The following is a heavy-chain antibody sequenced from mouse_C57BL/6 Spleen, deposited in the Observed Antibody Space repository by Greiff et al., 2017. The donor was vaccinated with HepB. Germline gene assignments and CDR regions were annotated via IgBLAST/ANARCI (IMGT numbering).Heavy chain of an antibody. D-gene: IGHD6-1*01. V-gene: IGHV1-63*01. CDR2: IYPGGGYT. CDR1: GYTFTNYW. J-gene: IGHJ4*01. CDR3: ARGDSLYAMDY. Sequence: QVQLQQSGAELVRPGTSVKMSCKASGYTFTNYWIGWAKQRPGHGLEWIGDIYPGGGYTNYNEKFKGKATLTADKSSSTAYMQFSSLTSEDSAIYYCARGDSLYAMDYWGQGTSVTVSS.